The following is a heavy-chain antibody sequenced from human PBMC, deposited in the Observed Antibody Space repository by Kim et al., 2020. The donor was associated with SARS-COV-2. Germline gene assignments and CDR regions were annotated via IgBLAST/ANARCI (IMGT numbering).Heavy chain of an antibody. D-gene: IGHD3-3*01. Sequence: ASVKVSCKASGYTFTSYGISWVRQAPGQGLEWMGWISAYNGNTNYAQKLQGRVTMTTDTSTSTAYMELRSLRSDDTAVYYCARAPRGITIFGVVPRDYYGVDVWGQGTTVTVSS. V-gene: IGHV1-18*04. CDR2: ISAYNGNT. CDR3: ARAPRGITIFGVVPRDYYGVDV. J-gene: IGHJ6*02. CDR1: GYTFTSYG.